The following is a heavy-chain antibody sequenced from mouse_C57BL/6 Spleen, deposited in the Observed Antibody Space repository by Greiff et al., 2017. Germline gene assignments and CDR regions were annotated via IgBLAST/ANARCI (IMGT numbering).Heavy chain of an antibody. D-gene: IGHD2-3*01. CDR2: IYPGSGST. Sequence: QVQLQQPGAELVKPGASVKMSCKASGYTFTSYWITWVKQRPGQGLEWIGDIYPGSGSTNYNEKFKSKATLTVDTSSSTAYMQLSSLTSEASAVYYCARFDGYYWYFDVWGTGTTVTVSS. CDR3: ARFDGYYWYFDV. J-gene: IGHJ1*03. V-gene: IGHV1-55*01. CDR1: GYTFTSYW.